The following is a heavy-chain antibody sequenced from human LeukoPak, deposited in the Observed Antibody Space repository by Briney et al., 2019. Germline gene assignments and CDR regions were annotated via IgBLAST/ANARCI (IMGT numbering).Heavy chain of an antibody. Sequence: ASVKVSCKASGGTFSSYAISWVRQAPGQGLEWMGGIIPIFGTANYAQKFQGRVTITADESTSTAYIELSSLRSEDTAVYYCARLQLELLGWFDPWGQGTLVTVSS. CDR3: ARLQLELLGWFDP. V-gene: IGHV1-69*13. D-gene: IGHD1-7*01. J-gene: IGHJ5*02. CDR2: IIPIFGTA. CDR1: GGTFSSYA.